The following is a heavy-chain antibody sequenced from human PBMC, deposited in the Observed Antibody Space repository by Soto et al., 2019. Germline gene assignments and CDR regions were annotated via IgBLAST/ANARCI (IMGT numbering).Heavy chain of an antibody. CDR2: ISSSRNYT. CDR1: GFTFSDYY. D-gene: IGHD3-16*01. Sequence: QVQLVESGGGLVKPGGSLRLSCAASGFTFSDYYMNWIRQAPGKGLEWVSYISSSRNYTNYADSVKGRFTISRDNAKNSLYLQMNSLRAEDTAVYYCARVAYDAFDIWGQGTMVTVSS. J-gene: IGHJ3*02. V-gene: IGHV3-11*05. CDR3: ARVAYDAFDI.